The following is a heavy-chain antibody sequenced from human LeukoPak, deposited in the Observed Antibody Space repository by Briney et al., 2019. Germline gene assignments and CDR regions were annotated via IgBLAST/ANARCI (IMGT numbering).Heavy chain of an antibody. CDR2: MYYSGST. CDR3: AREDSSGYYGST. CDR1: GGSVSSGSYD. Sequence: SETLSLTCTVSGGSVSSGSYDWSWIRQPPGKGLEGIGYMYYSGSTNYNPSRKSQITISVDTSKNQFSLKLSSVTAADTAVYYCAREDSSGYYGSTWGQGTLVTVSS. D-gene: IGHD3-22*01. J-gene: IGHJ5*02. V-gene: IGHV4-61*01.